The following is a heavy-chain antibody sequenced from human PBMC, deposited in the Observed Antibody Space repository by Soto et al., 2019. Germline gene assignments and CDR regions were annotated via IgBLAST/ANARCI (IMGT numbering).Heavy chain of an antibody. J-gene: IGHJ4*02. Sequence: GGSLRLSCAASGFTVSSNYMSWVRQAPGKGLEWVSVIYSGGSTYYADSVKGRFTISRDNSKNTLYFQMNSLRAEDTAVYYCARGLYSSSWFNYWGQGTLVTVSS. CDR2: IYSGGST. D-gene: IGHD6-13*01. CDR3: ARGLYSSSWFNY. V-gene: IGHV3-53*01. CDR1: GFTVSSNY.